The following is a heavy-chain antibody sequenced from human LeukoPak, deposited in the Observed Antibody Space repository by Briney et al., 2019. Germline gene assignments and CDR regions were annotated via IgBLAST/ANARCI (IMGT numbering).Heavy chain of an antibody. J-gene: IGHJ3*02. V-gene: IGHV4-59*12. Sequence: PSETLSLTCTVSGGSISSYYWSWIRQPPGKGLEWIGYIYYSGSTNYNPSLKSRVTISVDTSKNQFSLKLSSVTAADTAVYYCAGNEAVGLQRKHAFDIWGQGTMVTVSS. CDR2: IYYSGST. CDR3: AGNEAVGLQRKHAFDI. CDR1: GGSISSYY. D-gene: IGHD1-26*01.